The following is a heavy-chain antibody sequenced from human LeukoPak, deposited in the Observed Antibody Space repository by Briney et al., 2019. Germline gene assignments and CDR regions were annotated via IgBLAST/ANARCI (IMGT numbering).Heavy chain of an antibody. V-gene: IGHV4-34*01. CDR1: GVSLNGYY. Sequence: SETLSLTCAVSGVSLNGYYWGWIRQTPGKGLEWIGEINHSGRTNYNPSLKSRVTISADTSKNQFSLELRSVTAADTAVYYCARAYYSTSWFPHWGQGALATVSS. J-gene: IGHJ5*02. CDR3: ARAYYSTSWFPH. CDR2: INHSGRT. D-gene: IGHD3-10*01.